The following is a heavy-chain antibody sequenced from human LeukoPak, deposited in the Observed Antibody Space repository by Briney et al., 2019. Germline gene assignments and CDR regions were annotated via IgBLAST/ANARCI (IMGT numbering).Heavy chain of an antibody. CDR3: ARGYCSSTSCYVFWYYYYGMDV. J-gene: IGHJ6*02. V-gene: IGHV1-8*01. CDR1: XYXFTSYD. D-gene: IGHD2-2*01. Sequence: ASVKXXXXXXXYXFTSYDINWVRQATGQGLEWMGWMNPNSGNTGYAQKFQGRVTMTRNTSISTAYMELSSLRSEDTAVYYCARGYCSSTSCYVFWYYYYGMDVWGQGTTVTVSS. CDR2: MNPNSGNT.